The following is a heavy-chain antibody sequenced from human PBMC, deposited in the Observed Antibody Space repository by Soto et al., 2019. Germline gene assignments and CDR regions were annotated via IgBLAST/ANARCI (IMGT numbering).Heavy chain of an antibody. D-gene: IGHD6-13*01. Sequence: SETLSLTCTVSGGSFSSGAYHWSWIRQYPGKGLEWIGSIPYRGNTYYNPSLKSRLSMSVDTSKNQFSLNLTSVTAADTAVYFCARMSATGTRWFDPWGQGTQVTVSS. CDR1: GGSFSSGAYH. J-gene: IGHJ5*02. CDR3: ARMSATGTRWFDP. CDR2: IPYRGNT. V-gene: IGHV4-31*03.